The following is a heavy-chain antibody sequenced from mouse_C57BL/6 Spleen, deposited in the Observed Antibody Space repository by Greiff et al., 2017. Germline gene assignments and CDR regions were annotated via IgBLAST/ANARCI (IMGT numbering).Heavy chain of an antibody. V-gene: IGHV5-17*01. J-gene: IGHJ3*01. CDR1: GFTFSDYG. D-gene: IGHD4-1*01. CDR3: ARRWDVAWFAY. CDR2: ISSGSSTI. Sequence: VQLKESGGGLVKPGGSLKLSCAASGFTFSDYGMHWVRQAPEKGLEWVAYISSGSSTIYYADTVKGRVTISRDNAKNTLFLQMTSLRSEDTAMYYCARRWDVAWFAYWGQGTLVTVSA.